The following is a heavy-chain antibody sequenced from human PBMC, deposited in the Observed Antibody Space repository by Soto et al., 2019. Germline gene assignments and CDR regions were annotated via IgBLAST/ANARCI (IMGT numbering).Heavy chain of an antibody. V-gene: IGHV4-59*01. J-gene: IGHJ4*02. CDR2: IYYGGTS. CDR1: GASITNYY. D-gene: IGHD3-10*01. Sequence: SLTCSVSGASITNYYWTWIRQSPGKGLEWIEYIYYGGTSNYNSSLKGRVTVSVDMSTNQFSLTLNSVTAADTAVYYCAMYYGHGQDYWGQGTLVTVSS. CDR3: AMYYGHGQDY.